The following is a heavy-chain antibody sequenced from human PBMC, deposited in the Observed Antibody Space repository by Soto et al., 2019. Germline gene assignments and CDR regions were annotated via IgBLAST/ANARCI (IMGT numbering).Heavy chain of an antibody. V-gene: IGHV4-59*08. Sequence: QVQLQESGPGLVKPSETLSLTCTVSGGSISSYYWSWIRQPPGKGLEWIGYSYYSGSTNYNPSLKSRVTISVDTSKNQFSLKLSSVTAADTAVYYCARRYGGTLDSWGQGTLVTVSS. D-gene: IGHD4-17*01. CDR2: SYYSGST. J-gene: IGHJ4*02. CDR1: GGSISSYY. CDR3: ARRYGGTLDS.